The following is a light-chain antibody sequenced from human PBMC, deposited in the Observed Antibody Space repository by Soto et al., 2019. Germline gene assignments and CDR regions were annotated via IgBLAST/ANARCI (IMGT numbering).Light chain of an antibody. V-gene: IGLV2-14*01. CDR1: SSDIGAYNY. CDR2: EVS. J-gene: IGLJ1*01. CDR3: SSFTTDWTHV. Sequence: QSALTQPASVSGSPGQSITISCTGSSSDIGAYNYVSWFQQYPGKATKLIISEVSNRPSGVSNRFSGSKSGTAASLTISGLQTEEEADYFCSSFTTDWTHVFGTGTKVTVL.